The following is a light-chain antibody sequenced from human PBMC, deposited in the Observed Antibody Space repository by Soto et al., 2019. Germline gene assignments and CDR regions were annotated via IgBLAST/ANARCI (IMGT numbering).Light chain of an antibody. CDR2: AAS. CDR3: QQGDSHPRT. J-gene: IGKJ1*01. CDR1: QEISNY. Sequence: DIQMTQSPSSLSASVGDRVTITCRASQEISNYLNWYQHKPGKAPKILIYAASSLQSGVPSRFSGSGSGTDFTLTITSLQPEDFATYYCQQGDSHPRTYGQGTKVDIK. V-gene: IGKV1-39*01.